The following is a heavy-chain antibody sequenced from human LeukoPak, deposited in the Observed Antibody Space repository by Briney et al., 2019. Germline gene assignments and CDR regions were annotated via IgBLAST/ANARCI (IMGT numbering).Heavy chain of an antibody. CDR2: INHSGST. CDR1: GGSFSGYY. V-gene: IGHV4-34*01. Sequence: SSETLSLTCAVYGGSFSGYYWSWIRQPPGKGLEWIGEINHSGSTNYNPSLKSRVTISVDTSKNQFSLKLSSVTAADTAVYYCANTGYCSSTSCYAPLDYWGQGTLVTVSS. D-gene: IGHD2-2*01. J-gene: IGHJ4*02. CDR3: ANTGYCSSTSCYAPLDY.